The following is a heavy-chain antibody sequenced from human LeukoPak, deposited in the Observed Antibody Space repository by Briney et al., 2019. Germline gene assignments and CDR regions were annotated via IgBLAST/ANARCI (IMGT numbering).Heavy chain of an antibody. D-gene: IGHD2-2*01. Sequence: SETLSLTCTVSGGSISSGSYYWSWIRQPAGKGLEWIGRIYTSGSTNYNPSLKSRVTISVDTSKNQFPLKLSSVTAADTAVYYCARDLYCSSTSCPGTWGQGTLVTVSS. CDR1: GGSISSGSYY. CDR2: IYTSGST. CDR3: ARDLYCSSTSCPGT. J-gene: IGHJ5*02. V-gene: IGHV4-61*02.